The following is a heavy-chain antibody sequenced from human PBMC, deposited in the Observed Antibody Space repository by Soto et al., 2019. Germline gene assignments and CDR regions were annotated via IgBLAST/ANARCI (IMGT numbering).Heavy chain of an antibody. V-gene: IGHV1-69*06. CDR2: IIPIFGTA. D-gene: IGHD3-22*01. Sequence: SVKVSCKASGGTFSSYAISWVRQAPGQGLEWMGGIIPIFGTANYAQKFQGRVTITADKSTSTAYMELSSLRSEDTAVYYCARDDYYDSSGYYWMDYWRQGTLVTVSS. J-gene: IGHJ4*02. CDR1: GGTFSSYA. CDR3: ARDDYYDSSGYYWMDY.